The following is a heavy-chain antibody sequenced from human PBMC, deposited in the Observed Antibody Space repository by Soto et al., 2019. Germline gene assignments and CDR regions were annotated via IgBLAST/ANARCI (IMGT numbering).Heavy chain of an antibody. Sequence: EVQLLESGGGLVQPGGSLRLSCAASGFTFSSYAMSWVRQAPGKGLEWVSAISGSGGSTYYADSVKGRFTISRDNSKNTRYLQMNSLRAEDTAVYYCAKDPRRGGTADGAFDIWGQGTMVTVSS. J-gene: IGHJ3*02. CDR3: AKDPRRGGTADGAFDI. CDR2: ISGSGGST. CDR1: GFTFSSYA. D-gene: IGHD3-10*01. V-gene: IGHV3-23*01.